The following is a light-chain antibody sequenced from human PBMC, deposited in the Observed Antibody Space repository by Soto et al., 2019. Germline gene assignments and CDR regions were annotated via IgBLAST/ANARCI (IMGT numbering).Light chain of an antibody. CDR3: QSYDSSLSASYV. CDR2: GNT. V-gene: IGLV1-40*01. Sequence: QSVLTQPPSVXEAPGQGVTISCTGCSSNIGAGCEVHWYQHLPGKAPKLLIYGNTNRPSGVPDRLSGYKSGTSASLAITGLQAEDEADYYCQSYDSSLSASYVFGGRTKVTVL. J-gene: IGLJ1*01. CDR1: SSNIGAGCE.